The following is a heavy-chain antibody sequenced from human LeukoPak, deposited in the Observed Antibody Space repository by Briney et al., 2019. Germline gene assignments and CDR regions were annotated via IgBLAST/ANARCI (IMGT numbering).Heavy chain of an antibody. CDR3: ASSPVAVHEGYFDY. CDR2: IYYSGST. V-gene: IGHV4-59*08. D-gene: IGHD6-19*01. CDR1: GGSISSYY. J-gene: IGHJ4*02. Sequence: SETLSLTCTVSGGSISSYYWSWIRQPPGKGLEWIGYIYYSGSTNYNPSLKSRVTISVDTSKNQFSLKLSSVTAADTAVYYCASSPVAVHEGYFDYWGQGTLVTVSS.